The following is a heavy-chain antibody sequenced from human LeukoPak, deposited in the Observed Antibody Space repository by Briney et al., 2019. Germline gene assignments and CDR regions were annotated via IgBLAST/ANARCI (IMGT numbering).Heavy chain of an antibody. V-gene: IGHV1-2*04. J-gene: IGHJ5*02. Sequence: ASVKGSCKASGYTFTGYYMHWVRQAPGQGLEWMGWINPNSGGTNYAQKFQGWVTMTRDTSISTAYMELSRLRSDDTAVYYCARAPITMVRGVMGGNWFDPWGQGTLVTVSP. CDR3: ARAPITMVRGVMGGNWFDP. CDR1: GYTFTGYY. CDR2: INPNSGGT. D-gene: IGHD3-10*01.